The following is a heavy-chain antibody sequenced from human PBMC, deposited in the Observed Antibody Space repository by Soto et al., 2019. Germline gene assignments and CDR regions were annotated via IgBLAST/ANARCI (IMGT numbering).Heavy chain of an antibody. CDR3: AKYTPGGNYNYGVDV. D-gene: IGHD1-1*01. V-gene: IGHV3-30*18. Sequence: GGSLRLSCAASAFTFSSFGMHWVRQAPGKGLEWVAVISDDGSNENYADSVKGRFTISRDNSKNTLYLQMNSLRAEDTAVYYCAKYTPGGNYNYGVDVWGQGTTVTVSS. CDR2: ISDDGSNE. CDR1: AFTFSSFG. J-gene: IGHJ6*02.